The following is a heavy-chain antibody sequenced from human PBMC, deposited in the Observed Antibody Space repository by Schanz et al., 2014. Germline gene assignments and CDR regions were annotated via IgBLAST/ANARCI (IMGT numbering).Heavy chain of an antibody. CDR1: GFSVGNKY. D-gene: IGHD6-25*01. CDR2: IYIGGNT. CDR3: AKVRYSSGWRGDYFDE. J-gene: IGHJ4*02. Sequence: EVQLVESGGGLVQPGGSLRLSCAASGFSVGNKYMNWVRQAPGKGLEWVSFIYIGGNTYYADSVRGRFTISSDSSKNTLYLQMNSLRAEDTAVYYCAKVRYSSGWRGDYFDEWGQGTLVTVAS. V-gene: IGHV3-66*01.